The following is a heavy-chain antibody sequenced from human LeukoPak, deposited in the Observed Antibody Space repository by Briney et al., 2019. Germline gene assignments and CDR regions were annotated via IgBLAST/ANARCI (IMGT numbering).Heavy chain of an antibody. CDR2: ITSTGRTP. Sequence: GGSLRLSCAASGFTFSSYAMNWVRQAPGKGLEWVSGITSTGRTPYYADSVKGRFTISRDNTNNTLYLQMDSLRVEDTAVYYCAVIATVTPGYWGQGTLVSVFS. J-gene: IGHJ4*02. CDR3: AVIATVTPGY. D-gene: IGHD4-17*01. CDR1: GFTFSSYA. V-gene: IGHV3-23*05.